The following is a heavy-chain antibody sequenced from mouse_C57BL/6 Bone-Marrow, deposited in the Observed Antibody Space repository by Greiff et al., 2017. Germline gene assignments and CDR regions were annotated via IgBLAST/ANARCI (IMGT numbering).Heavy chain of an antibody. J-gene: IGHJ1*03. V-gene: IGHV1-81*01. D-gene: IGHD1-1*01. Sequence: VKLMESGAELARPGASVKLSCKASGYTFTSYGISWVKQRTGQGLEWIGEIYPRSGNTYYNEKFKGKATLTADKSSSTAYMELRSLTSEDSAVYFCARSDYYGSSYWYFDVWGTGTTVTVSS. CDR3: ARSDYYGSSYWYFDV. CDR1: GYTFTSYG. CDR2: IYPRSGNT.